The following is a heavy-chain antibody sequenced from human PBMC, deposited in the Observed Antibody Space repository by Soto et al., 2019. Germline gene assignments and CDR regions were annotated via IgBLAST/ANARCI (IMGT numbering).Heavy chain of an antibody. CDR2: IYYSGST. V-gene: IGHV4-31*03. Sequence: SETLSLTCTVSGGSISSGGYYWSWIRQHPGRGLEWIGYIYYSGSTYYNPSLKSRVTISVDTSKNQFSLKLSSVTDADTAVYYCARYCSSTSCQMSTKYYYYMDVWGKGTTVTVSS. D-gene: IGHD2-2*01. J-gene: IGHJ6*03. CDR3: ARYCSSTSCQMSTKYYYYMDV. CDR1: GGSISSGGYY.